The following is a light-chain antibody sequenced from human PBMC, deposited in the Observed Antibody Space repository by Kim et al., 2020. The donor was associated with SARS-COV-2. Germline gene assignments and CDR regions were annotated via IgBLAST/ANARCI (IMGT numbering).Light chain of an antibody. V-gene: IGKV1-39*01. J-gene: IGKJ1*01. CDR1: QHISNY. Sequence: DIQMTQSPSSLSASVGDRVTITCRASQHISNYLNWYQQRPGKAPNLLIYAASDLHSGVPSRFIGGGFGTHFTLTINNLQPEDFAIYYCQQSYSAPRAFGQGTKVEI. CDR2: AAS. CDR3: QQSYSAPRA.